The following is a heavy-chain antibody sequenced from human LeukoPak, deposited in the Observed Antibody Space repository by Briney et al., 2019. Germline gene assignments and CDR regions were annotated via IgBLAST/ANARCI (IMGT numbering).Heavy chain of an antibody. V-gene: IGHV3-7*03. CDR2: IKQDGSEK. CDR3: ARDRGITIFGVVNAGFDY. J-gene: IGHJ4*02. CDR1: GFTFSSYW. Sequence: GGSLRLSCAASGFTFSSYWMSWVRQAPGKGLEWVANIKQDGSEKYYVDSVKGRFTISRDNAKNSLYLQMNSLRAEDTAVYYCARDRGITIFGVVNAGFDYWGQGTLVTVSS. D-gene: IGHD3-3*01.